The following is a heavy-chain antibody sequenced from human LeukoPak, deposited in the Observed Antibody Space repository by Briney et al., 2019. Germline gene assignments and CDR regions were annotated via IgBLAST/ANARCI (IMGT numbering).Heavy chain of an antibody. CDR3: AKTASSGWVYFDY. V-gene: IGHV3-74*01. CDR2: INSDGRST. CDR1: GLTFSRYW. D-gene: IGHD6-19*01. Sequence: PGGSLRLSCAASGLTFSRYWMHWVRQAPGKGLVWVSRINSDGRSTSYADSVKGRFTISRDNAKNTLYLQMNSLRAEDTAVYYCAKTASSGWVYFDYWGQGTLVTVSS. J-gene: IGHJ4*02.